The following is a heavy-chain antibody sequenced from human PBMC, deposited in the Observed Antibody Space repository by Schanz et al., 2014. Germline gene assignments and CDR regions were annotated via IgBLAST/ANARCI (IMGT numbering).Heavy chain of an antibody. CDR1: GYTFTVYY. Sequence: QVQLVQSGAEVKKPGASVKVSCKASGYTFTVYYMHWVRQAPGQGLEWLGWINPNSGATSSAQKFQGRVTMTRDTSSSTVYMQLSSLTSDDTAIYYCARVTTGYDSWGQRTLVTVSS. CDR2: INPNSGAT. CDR3: ARVTTGYDS. D-gene: IGHD5-12*01. J-gene: IGHJ4*02. V-gene: IGHV1-2*02.